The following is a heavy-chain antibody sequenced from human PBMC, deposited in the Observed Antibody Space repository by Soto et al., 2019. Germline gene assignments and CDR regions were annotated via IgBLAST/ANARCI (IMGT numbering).Heavy chain of an antibody. D-gene: IGHD3-9*01. CDR3: ARGDYDILTGYSYYFDY. CDR2: IYYSGST. Sequence: ASETLSLTCNVSGGSISSGGYYWSWIRQHPGKGLEWIGYIYYSGSTYYNPSLKSRVTISVDTSKNQFSLKLSSVTAADTAVYYCARGDYDILTGYSYYFDYWGQGTLVTVS. CDR1: GGSISSGGYY. V-gene: IGHV4-31*03. J-gene: IGHJ4*02.